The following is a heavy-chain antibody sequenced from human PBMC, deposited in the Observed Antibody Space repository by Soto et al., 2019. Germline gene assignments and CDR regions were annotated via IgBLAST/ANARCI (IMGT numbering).Heavy chain of an antibody. V-gene: IGHV4-39*01. J-gene: IGHJ4*02. D-gene: IGHD3-22*01. Sequence: SETLSLTCTVSGGSISSSSYYWGWIRQPPGKGLEWIGSIYYSGSTYYNPSLKGRVTISVDTSKNQFSLKLSSVTAADTAVYYCARHDDSSGYFDYWGQGTLVTVSS. CDR3: ARHDDSSGYFDY. CDR2: IYYSGST. CDR1: GGSISSSSYY.